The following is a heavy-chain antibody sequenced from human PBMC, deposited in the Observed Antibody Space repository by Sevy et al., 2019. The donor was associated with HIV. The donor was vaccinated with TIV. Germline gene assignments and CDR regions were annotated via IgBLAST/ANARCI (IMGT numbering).Heavy chain of an antibody. D-gene: IGHD2-15*01. CDR2: IGAYNGNI. V-gene: IGHV1-18*01. CDR3: ARAYCSGGRCYSLAS. CDR1: GYTFSTYG. J-gene: IGHJ5*02. Sequence: ASVKVSCKASGYTFSTYGISWVRQAPGQGLEWMGWIGAYNGNIKYAQKFEDRVTMTTDTSTSTAYMDLKSLRSDDTAVYYCARAYCSGGRCYSLASWGQGTLVTVSS.